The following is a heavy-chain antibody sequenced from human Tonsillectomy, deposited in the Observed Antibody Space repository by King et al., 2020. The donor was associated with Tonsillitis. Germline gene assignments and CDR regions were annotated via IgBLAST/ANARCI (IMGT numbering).Heavy chain of an antibody. CDR1: GFTFGDYA. Sequence: VQLVESGGGLVKPGRSLRLSCTTSGFTFGDYAMSWFRQAPGKGLEWVGFIRSKTYGGTTEYAASVKGRFTISRDDSKSIAYLQMNRLKNEEPAVYYFTRGIEGGNYWGQGTLLIVSS. CDR2: IRSKTYGGTT. J-gene: IGHJ4*02. D-gene: IGHD3-16*01. V-gene: IGHV3-49*05. CDR3: TRGIEGGNY.